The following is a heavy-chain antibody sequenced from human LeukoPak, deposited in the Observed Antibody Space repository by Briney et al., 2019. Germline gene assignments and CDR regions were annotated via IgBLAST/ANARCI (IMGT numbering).Heavy chain of an antibody. D-gene: IGHD6-19*01. CDR2: ISGSGGST. J-gene: IGHJ4*02. Sequence: GGSLRLSCAASGFTFSSYAMSWVRQAPGKGLEWVSAISGSGGSTYYADSVKGRFTISRDNAKNSLYPQMNSLRAEDTAVYYCATGVGGIAVAGITGAQYDFDYWGQGTLVTVSS. CDR1: GFTFSSYA. V-gene: IGHV3-23*01. CDR3: ATGVGGIAVAGITGAQYDFDY.